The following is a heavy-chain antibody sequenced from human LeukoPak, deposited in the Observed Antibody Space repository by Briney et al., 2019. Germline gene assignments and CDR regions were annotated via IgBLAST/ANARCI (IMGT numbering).Heavy chain of an antibody. D-gene: IGHD1-26*01. J-gene: IGHJ6*03. Sequence: GGSLRLSCAASGFTFSSYAMHWVRQAPGKGLEWVAVISYDGSNKYYADSVKARFTISRDNSKNTLYLQMNSLSADDTAVYYCARDKLRGSAGNYYYMDVWGKGTTVTVSS. CDR3: ARDKLRGSAGNYYYMDV. CDR1: GFTFSSYA. V-gene: IGHV3-30*04. CDR2: ISYDGSNK.